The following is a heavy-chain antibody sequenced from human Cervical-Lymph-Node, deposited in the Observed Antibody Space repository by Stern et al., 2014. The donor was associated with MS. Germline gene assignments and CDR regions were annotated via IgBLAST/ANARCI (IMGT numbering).Heavy chain of an antibody. CDR2: ISSSSSYI. D-gene: IGHD2-8*01. V-gene: IGHV3-21*01. CDR3: ARVRYCTNGVCYSFDY. CDR1: GFTFSSYS. J-gene: IGHJ4*02. Sequence: VQLVESGGGLVKPGGPLRLSCAASGFTFSSYSMNWVRQAPGKGLEWVSSISSSSSYIYYADSVKGRFTISRDNAKNSLYLQMNSLRAEDTAVYYCARVRYCTNGVCYSFDYWGQGTLVTVSS.